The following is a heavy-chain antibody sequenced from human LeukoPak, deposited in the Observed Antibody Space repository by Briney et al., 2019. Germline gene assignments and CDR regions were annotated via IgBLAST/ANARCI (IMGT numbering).Heavy chain of an antibody. D-gene: IGHD5-12*01. CDR3: AKGAYSGYDWYYFDY. V-gene: IGHV3-30*18. CDR2: ISYDGSNK. J-gene: IGHJ4*02. CDR1: GFTFSSYG. Sequence: GGSLRLSCAASGFTFSSYGMHWVRQAPGKGLEWVAVISYDGSNKYYADSVKGRFTISRDNSKNTLYLQMNSLRAEDTAVYYCAKGAYSGYDWYYFDYWGQGTLVTVSS.